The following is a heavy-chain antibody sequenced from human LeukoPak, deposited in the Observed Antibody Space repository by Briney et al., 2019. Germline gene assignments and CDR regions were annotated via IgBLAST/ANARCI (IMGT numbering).Heavy chain of an antibody. CDR1: GFTFSSYA. CDR2: ISYDGSNK. J-gene: IGHJ3*02. V-gene: IGHV3-30-3*01. D-gene: IGHD4-23*01. Sequence: QPGRSLRLSCAASGFTFSSYAMHWVRQAPGKGLEWVAVISYDGSNKYYADSVKGRFTISRDNSKNTLYLQMNSLRAEDTAVYYCAKDLVGGNGHFHAFDIWGQGTMVTVSS. CDR3: AKDLVGGNGHFHAFDI.